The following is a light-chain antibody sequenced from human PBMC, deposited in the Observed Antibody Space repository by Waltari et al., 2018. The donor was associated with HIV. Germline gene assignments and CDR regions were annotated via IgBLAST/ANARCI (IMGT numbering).Light chain of an antibody. CDR3: ATWDDTLSGYV. CDR1: SPTIRNHN. CDR2: RTD. J-gene: IGLJ1*01. Sequence: QSVLTQPPSPSVTPGPRVTISCSGRSPTIRNHNVFWYQQLPGTAPKLLFYRTDQRPSGVPDRFSGSKSGTSASLAISGLRSEDEADYYCATWDDTLSGYVFGTGTKVTVL. V-gene: IGLV1-47*01.